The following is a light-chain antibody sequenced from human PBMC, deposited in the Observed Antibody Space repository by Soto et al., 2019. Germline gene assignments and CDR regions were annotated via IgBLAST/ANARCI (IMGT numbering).Light chain of an antibody. V-gene: IGLV7-43*01. CDR3: LLSYGGTDV. J-gene: IGLJ1*01. CDR2: DTG. Sequence: QTVVTQEPSLTVSPGGTVTLTCASSTGPVTRGYYPNWFQQKPGQAHRALIYDTGIKHSWTPGRFSGSLLGGKAVLTLSGAQPEDEAEYYCLLSYGGTDVFGPGTKLTVL. CDR1: TGPVTRGYY.